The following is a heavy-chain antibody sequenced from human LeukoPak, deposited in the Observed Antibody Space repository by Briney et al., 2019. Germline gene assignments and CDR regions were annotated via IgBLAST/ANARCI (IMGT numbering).Heavy chain of an antibody. D-gene: IGHD3-10*01. V-gene: IGHV3-21*01. CDR1: GFTFSSYS. CDR2: ISSSSSYT. CDR3: ARGSGSMVRGVTYYFDY. Sequence: PGGSLRLSCAASGFTFSSYSMNWVRQAPGKGLELVSSISSSSSYTYYADSVKGRFTISRDNAKNSLYLQMNSLRAEDTAVYYCARGSGSMVRGVTYYFDYWGQGTLVTVSS. J-gene: IGHJ4*02.